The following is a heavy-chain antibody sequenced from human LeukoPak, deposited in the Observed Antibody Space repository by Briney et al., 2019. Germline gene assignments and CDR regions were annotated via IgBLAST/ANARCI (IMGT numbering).Heavy chain of an antibody. CDR1: GGSISSGDYY. CDR2: IYYSGST. Sequence: PSQTLSLTXTVSGGSISSGDYYWSWIRQPPGKGLEWIGYIYYSGSTYYNPSLKSRVTISVDTSKNQCSLKLSSVTAADKAVYYCAREGAAAGTPYSNWFDPWGQGTLVTVSS. D-gene: IGHD6-13*01. V-gene: IGHV4-30-4*08. CDR3: AREGAAAGTPYSNWFDP. J-gene: IGHJ5*02.